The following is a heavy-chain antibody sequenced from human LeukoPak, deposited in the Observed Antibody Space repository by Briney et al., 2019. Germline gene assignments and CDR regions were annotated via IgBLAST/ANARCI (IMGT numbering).Heavy chain of an antibody. CDR1: GYTFTSYG. CDR2: ISAYNGNT. J-gene: IGHJ6*03. Sequence: GASVKVSCKASGYTFTSYGISWVRQAPGQGLEWMGWISAYNGNTNYEQKLQGRVTMTTDTSTSTAYMELRSLRSDDTAVYYCARDGERVLDGYSKYVYYYYYMDVWGKGTTVTVSS. V-gene: IGHV1-18*01. D-gene: IGHD4-11*01. CDR3: ARDGERVLDGYSKYVYYYYYMDV.